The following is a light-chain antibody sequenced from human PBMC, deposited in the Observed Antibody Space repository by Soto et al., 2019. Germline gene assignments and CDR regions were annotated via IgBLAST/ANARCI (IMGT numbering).Light chain of an antibody. CDR1: NIGSKN. J-gene: IGLJ2*01. CDR3: QVWDSRTVV. Sequence: SYELTQPLSASVALGQTARITCGGNNIGSKNVHWYQQKPGQAPVLVIYWDSNRPSGIPERFSGSNSGNTATLTISRAQAGDEADYYCQVWDSRTVVFGGGTKLTVL. V-gene: IGLV3-9*01. CDR2: WDS.